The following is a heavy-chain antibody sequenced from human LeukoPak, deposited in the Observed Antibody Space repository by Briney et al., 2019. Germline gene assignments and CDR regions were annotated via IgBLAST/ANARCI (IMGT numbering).Heavy chain of an antibody. J-gene: IGHJ4*02. CDR1: GYSISSGYY. Sequence: SETLSLTCTVSGYSISSGYYWGWIRQPPGKGLEWIGSIYHSGSTHYNPSLKSRVTISVDTSKNQFSLKLSSVTAADTAVYYCARGKAAAGTLDYWGQGTLVTVSS. CDR2: IYHSGST. CDR3: ARGKAAAGTLDY. V-gene: IGHV4-38-2*02. D-gene: IGHD6-13*01.